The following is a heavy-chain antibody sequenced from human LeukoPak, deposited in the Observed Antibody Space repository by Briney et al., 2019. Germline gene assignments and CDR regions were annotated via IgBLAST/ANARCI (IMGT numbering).Heavy chain of an antibody. Sequence: GGALRLSCAASGFAFSDYYMSWIRQALGKGLEWVSYISPTNTYIKYVDSVKGRFTISRDNAKNSVSLQMDSLRAEDTAVYYCARDLGGVGGSGSYADYWGQGTLVTVSS. V-gene: IGHV3-11*06. CDR3: ARDLGGVGGSGSYADY. CDR2: ISPTNTYI. D-gene: IGHD3-10*01. CDR1: GFAFSDYY. J-gene: IGHJ4*02.